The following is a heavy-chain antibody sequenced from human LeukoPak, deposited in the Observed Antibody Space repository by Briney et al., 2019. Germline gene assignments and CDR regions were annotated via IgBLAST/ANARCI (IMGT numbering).Heavy chain of an antibody. V-gene: IGHV3-30-3*01. Sequence: GRSLRLSCAASGFTFSSYAMHWVRQAPGKGLEWVAVISYDGSNKYYADSVKGRFTISRDNSKNTLYLQMNSLRAEDTAVYYCARSISGYCSGGSCYGAYYYYGMDVWGQRTTVTVSS. CDR1: GFTFSSYA. J-gene: IGHJ6*02. CDR3: ARSISGYCSGGSCYGAYYYYGMDV. D-gene: IGHD2-15*01. CDR2: ISYDGSNK.